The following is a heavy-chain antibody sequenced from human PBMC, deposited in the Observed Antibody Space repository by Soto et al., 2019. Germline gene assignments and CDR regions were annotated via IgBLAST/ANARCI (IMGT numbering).Heavy chain of an antibody. V-gene: IGHV3-30*18. CDR1: GFTFSTYG. CDR2: ISYDGSYK. D-gene: IGHD3-22*01. Sequence: QVQLVESGGGVVQPGRSLRLSCAASGFTFSTYGMHWVRQAPGKGLEWVGLISYDGSYKYYAESMKGRFTISRDNSKNTLYLQLNSLRAADTAVYYCAKDPTYDSSGYYFYYGMDVWGQGTTVTVSS. J-gene: IGHJ6*02. CDR3: AKDPTYDSSGYYFYYGMDV.